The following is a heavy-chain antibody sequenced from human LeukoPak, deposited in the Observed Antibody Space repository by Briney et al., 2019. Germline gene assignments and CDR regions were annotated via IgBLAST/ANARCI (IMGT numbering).Heavy chain of an antibody. J-gene: IGHJ5*02. D-gene: IGHD1-26*01. CDR2: IYPGDSDT. V-gene: IGHV5-51*01. CDR3: AMTFSGSYYGPTNNWFDP. CDR1: GYSFTSYW. Sequence: HGESLRISCKGSGYSFTSYWIGWVRQMPGKGLEWMGIIYPGDSDTRYSPSFQGQVTISAAKSLSTAYLQWSSLKASDTAMYYCAMTFSGSYYGPTNNWFDPWGQGTLVTVSS.